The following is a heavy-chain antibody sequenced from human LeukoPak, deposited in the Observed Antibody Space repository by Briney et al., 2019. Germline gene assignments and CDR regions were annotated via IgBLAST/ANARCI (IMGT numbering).Heavy chain of an antibody. CDR1: GYTFTGYY. V-gene: IGHV1-2*02. J-gene: IGHJ4*02. CDR3: ARGPGITVAGGDDY. Sequence: ASVKVSCKASGYTFTGYYMHWVRQAPGQGLEWMGWINPNSGDTNYAQKFQGRITMTRDTSISTAYMELSSLRSDDTALYYCARGPGITVAGGDDYWGQGALVTVSS. D-gene: IGHD6-19*01. CDR2: INPNSGDT.